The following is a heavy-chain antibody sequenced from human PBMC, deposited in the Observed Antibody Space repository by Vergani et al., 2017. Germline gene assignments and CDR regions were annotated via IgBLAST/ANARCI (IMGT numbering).Heavy chain of an antibody. J-gene: IGHJ4*02. CDR2: VSTGTKSQ. D-gene: IGHD3-22*01. CDR1: GFDFSSYI. Sequence: QLVESGGGWVQPGGSLRLSCVVSGFDFSSYIMNWVRQAPGKGLGWVSFVSTGTKSQAYAESVKGRFTISRDSAKNSLYLQMNSLRAEDTAVYYCARLSYDTTPYLQGGYDCWGQGTLVSVSS. V-gene: IGHV3-48*01. CDR3: ARLSYDTTPYLQGGYDC.